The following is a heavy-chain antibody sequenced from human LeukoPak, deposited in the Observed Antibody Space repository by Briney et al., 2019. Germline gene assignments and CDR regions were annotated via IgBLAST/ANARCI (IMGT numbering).Heavy chain of an antibody. J-gene: IGHJ5*02. D-gene: IGHD3-10*01. CDR1: GGSISSSSYY. CDR2: INHSGST. V-gene: IGHV4-39*07. Sequence: SETLSLTCTVSGGSISSSSYYWGWIRQPPGKGLEWIGEINHSGSTNYNPFLKSRVTISVDPSKNQFSLKLSSVTAADTAVYYCARLPVGVNWFDPWGQGTLVTVSS. CDR3: ARLPVGVNWFDP.